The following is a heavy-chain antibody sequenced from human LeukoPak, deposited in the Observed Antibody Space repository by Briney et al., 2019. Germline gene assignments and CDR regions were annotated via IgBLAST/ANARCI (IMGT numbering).Heavy chain of an antibody. CDR3: ARASDGYSYGSFVDY. D-gene: IGHD5-18*01. V-gene: IGHV1-2*04. CDR1: GYAFTGYY. Sequence: GSVKVSCEASGYAFTGYYMQWARQAPGQGLEWTGWINPNSGATNYAQKFQGWVTMTRDTSTTTAYMELSRLRFDDTAVYYCARASDGYSYGSFVDYWGQGTLVTVSS. CDR2: INPNSGAT. J-gene: IGHJ4*02.